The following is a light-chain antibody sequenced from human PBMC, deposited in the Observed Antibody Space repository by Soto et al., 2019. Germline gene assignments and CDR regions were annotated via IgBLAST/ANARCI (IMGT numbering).Light chain of an antibody. Sequence: QPVLTQSSSASASLGSSVKLTCTLSSGRSSYIIAWHQQQPGKAPRYLMKLEGSGSYNKGSGVPDRFSGSSSGADRYLTISNLQFEDEADYYCETWDSNTLVVFGGGSKLTVL. CDR3: ETWDSNTLVV. J-gene: IGLJ2*01. CDR1: SGRSSYI. V-gene: IGLV4-60*02. CDR2: LEGSGSY.